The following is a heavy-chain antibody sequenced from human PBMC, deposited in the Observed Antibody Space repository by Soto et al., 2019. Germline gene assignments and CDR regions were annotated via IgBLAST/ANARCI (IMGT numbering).Heavy chain of an antibody. CDR1: GFNFDDYG. CDR3: AKESGYDWALDS. J-gene: IGHJ4*02. D-gene: IGHD5-12*01. Sequence: EVQLLESGGGLVQPGRSLTLSCEASGFNFDDYGMHWVRQVPGKGLEWVSGISWNSATIGYADSVKGRFIISRDNAKKSLSLQMSSLRGADAALYYCAKESGYDWALDSWGQGTRVTVSS. CDR2: ISWNSATI. V-gene: IGHV3-9*01.